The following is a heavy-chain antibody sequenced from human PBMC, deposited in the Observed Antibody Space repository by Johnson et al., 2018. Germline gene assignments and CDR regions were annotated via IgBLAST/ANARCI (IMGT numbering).Heavy chain of an antibody. CDR3: ATGGYRRSGPPDV. CDR2: ISQAGRYK. D-gene: IGHD3-3*01. J-gene: IGHJ6*04. Sequence: QVQLVESGGGVVQPKRSLRLSCAASELTFSSYEMYWVRQAPGKGLEWMAVISQAGRYKYYADAVKGRITISRENSKKTLYVKMNRLRPGDTALYYCATGGYRRSGPPDVWGKGTTVTVSS. CDR1: ELTFSSYE. V-gene: IGHV3-30*03.